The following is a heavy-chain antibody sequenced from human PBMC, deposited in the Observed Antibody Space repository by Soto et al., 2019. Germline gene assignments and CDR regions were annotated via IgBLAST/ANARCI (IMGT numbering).Heavy chain of an antibody. CDR1: GLNIGDYA. Sequence: PGGPMRLSSTAAGLNIGDYAMSWFSKKKGKGLEWVGFIRSKAYGGTTEYAASVKGRFTISRDDSKSIAYLQMNSLKTEDTAVYYCTRGPSYYYGSGGDDAFDIWGQGTMVTVSS. CDR3: TRGPSYYYGSGGDDAFDI. CDR2: IRSKAYGGTT. J-gene: IGHJ3*02. V-gene: IGHV3-49*03. D-gene: IGHD3-10*01.